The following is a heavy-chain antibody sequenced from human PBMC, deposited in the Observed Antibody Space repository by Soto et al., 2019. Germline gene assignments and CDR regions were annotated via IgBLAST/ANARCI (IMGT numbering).Heavy chain of an antibody. CDR1: GYTFTSYG. J-gene: IGHJ5*02. CDR2: ISAYNGNT. V-gene: IGHV1-18*04. Sequence: ASLKVSCKASGYTFTSYGISFVRQAPGQWLEWMGWISAYNGNTNYAQKLQGRVTMTTDTSTSTAYMELRSLRSDDTAVYYCARDRRLRDFWSGYSWFDPWGQGTLVTVSS. CDR3: ARDRRLRDFWSGYSWFDP. D-gene: IGHD3-3*01.